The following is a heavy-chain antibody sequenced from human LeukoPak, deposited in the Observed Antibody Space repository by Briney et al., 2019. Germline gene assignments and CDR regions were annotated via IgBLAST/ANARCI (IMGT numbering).Heavy chain of an antibody. D-gene: IGHD6-13*01. Sequence: INSGYGNTKYSQKFQGRVTITSDTSASTAYMEVRSLTSEDTAIYYCARDSYMAAADTWFDPWGQGTLVTVSS. V-gene: IGHV1-3*01. J-gene: IGHJ5*02. CDR3: ARDSYMAAADTWFDP. CDR2: INSGYGNT.